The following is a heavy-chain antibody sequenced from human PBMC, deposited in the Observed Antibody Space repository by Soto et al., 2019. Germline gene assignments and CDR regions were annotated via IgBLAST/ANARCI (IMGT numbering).Heavy chain of an antibody. J-gene: IGHJ4*01. D-gene: IGHD6-6*01. CDR3: ARSLSTIGARPDF. CDR2: INPNTGDR. CDR1: GYTFTGYF. Sequence: ASVKVSCKASGYTFTGYFIHWVRQAPGQGLEWMGWINPNTGDRNYAQDLQGRVALTRDTSISTAFMELRDLTSADTAVYYCARSLSTIGARPDFWGHGTLVTVSS. V-gene: IGHV1-2*02.